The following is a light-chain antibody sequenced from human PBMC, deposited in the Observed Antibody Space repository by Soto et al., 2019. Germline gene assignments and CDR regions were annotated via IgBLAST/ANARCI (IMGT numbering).Light chain of an antibody. V-gene: IGKV3-20*01. CDR2: GAS. CDR1: QSVSSY. Sequence: EIVLTQSPATRSLSPGERATLYCRASQSVSSYLAWYQPKPGQAPSLLIYGASTRATGIPDRFSGSGSGTDFTLTISSLEFGDSAVDYCQHYGSSFTFGQGTRLEIK. CDR3: QHYGSSFT. J-gene: IGKJ5*01.